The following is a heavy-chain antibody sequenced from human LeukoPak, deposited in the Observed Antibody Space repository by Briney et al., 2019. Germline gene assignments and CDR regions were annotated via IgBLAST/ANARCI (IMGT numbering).Heavy chain of an antibody. Sequence: GGSLRLSCAASGFTFSSYGMHWVRQAPGNGLEWVAVISYDGSNKYYADSVKGRFTISRDNSKNTLYLQMNSLRAEDTAVYYCAKAHVRDGYNYGYWGQGTLVTVSS. J-gene: IGHJ4*02. CDR2: ISYDGSNK. CDR3: AKAHVRDGYNYGY. D-gene: IGHD5-24*01. CDR1: GFTFSSYG. V-gene: IGHV3-30*18.